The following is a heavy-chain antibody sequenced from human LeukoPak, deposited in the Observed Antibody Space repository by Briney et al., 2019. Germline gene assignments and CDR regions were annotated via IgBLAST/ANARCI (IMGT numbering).Heavy chain of an antibody. Sequence: SETLSLTCTVSGGSISSYYWSWIRQPPGKGLEWIGYIYYSGSTNYNPSLKSRVTISADTSKNQFSLKLSSVTAADTAVYYCARLYSSGWYGTNWFDPWGQGTLVTVSS. CDR1: GGSISSYY. J-gene: IGHJ5*02. V-gene: IGHV4-59*01. CDR3: ARLYSSGWYGTNWFDP. CDR2: IYYSGST. D-gene: IGHD6-19*01.